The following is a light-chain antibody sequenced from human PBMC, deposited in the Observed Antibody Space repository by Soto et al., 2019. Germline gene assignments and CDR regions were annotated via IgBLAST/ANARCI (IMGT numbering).Light chain of an antibody. V-gene: IGKV3-20*01. CDR3: QQFDKSPLWT. Sequence: EIVLTQSPGTLSLSPGERATLSCRASQSVSNNYLAWIQQKPGQGPRLLMIGASTRATGVPDRFSGSGSGTELNITINRLQYYDFQNYQCQQFDKSPLWTVGQG. CDR2: GAS. CDR1: QSVSNNY. J-gene: IGKJ1*01.